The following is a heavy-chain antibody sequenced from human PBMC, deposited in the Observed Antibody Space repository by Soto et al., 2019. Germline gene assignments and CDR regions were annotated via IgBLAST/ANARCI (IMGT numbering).Heavy chain of an antibody. D-gene: IGHD3-10*01. CDR1: GFTFSVYA. Sequence: PGGSLRLSCAASGFTFSVYAMHWVRQAPGKGLEYVSGITSNGGSTYYANSVKGRFTISRDTSKNTLYLQMGSLRADDIAVYYCARSSLGDWVNGAFDIWGQGTMVTVSS. J-gene: IGHJ3*02. CDR2: ITSNGGST. V-gene: IGHV3-64*01. CDR3: ARSSLGDWVNGAFDI.